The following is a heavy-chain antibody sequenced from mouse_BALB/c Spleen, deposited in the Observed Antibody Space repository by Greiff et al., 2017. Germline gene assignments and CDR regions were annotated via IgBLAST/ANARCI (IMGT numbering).Heavy chain of an antibody. CDR3: ARGRYYGSSLYAMDY. CDR2: ISSGGST. Sequence: DVMLVESGGGLVKPGGSLKLSCAASGFTFSSYAMSWVRQTPEKRLEWVASISSGGSTYYPDSVKGRFTISRDNARNILYLQMSSLRSEDTAMYYCARGRYYGSSLYAMDYWGQGTSVTVSS. J-gene: IGHJ4*01. CDR1: GFTFSSYA. D-gene: IGHD1-1*01. V-gene: IGHV5-6-5*01.